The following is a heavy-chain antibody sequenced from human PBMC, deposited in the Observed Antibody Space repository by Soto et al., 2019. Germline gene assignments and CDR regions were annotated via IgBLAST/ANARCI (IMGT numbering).Heavy chain of an antibody. CDR3: AREGHSRGYGAYLQH. CDR2: ISSDGSVK. V-gene: IGHV3-30*03. CDR1: EFIFSSYG. J-gene: IGHJ1*01. Sequence: QVQLVESGGGVVQPGRSLRLSCAASEFIFSSYGMHWVRQAPGKGLEWVAVISSDGSVKYYADSVKGRFTISRDNSKHTLYLQMHSLRTEDTAVYPCAREGHSRGYGAYLQHWGPGTLVTVSS. D-gene: IGHD6-25*01.